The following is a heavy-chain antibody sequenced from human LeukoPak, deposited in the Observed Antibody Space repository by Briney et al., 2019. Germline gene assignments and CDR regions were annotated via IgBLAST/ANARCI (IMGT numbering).Heavy chain of an antibody. CDR2: ISSSSSYI. V-gene: IGHV3-21*01. CDR1: GFTFRSYG. D-gene: IGHD3-16*01. J-gene: IGHJ4*02. Sequence: PGGSLRLSCAASGFTFRSYGMNWVRQAPGKGLEWVSSISSSSSYIYYADSVKGRFTISRDNAKNSLYLQMNSLRAEDTAVYYCARYVLGYFDYWGQGTLVTVSS. CDR3: ARYVLGYFDY.